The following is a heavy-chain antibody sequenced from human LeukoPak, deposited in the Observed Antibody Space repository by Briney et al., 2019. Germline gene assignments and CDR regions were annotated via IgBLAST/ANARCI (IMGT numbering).Heavy chain of an antibody. D-gene: IGHD5-12*01. CDR1: GFTFSSYG. V-gene: IGHV3-30*18. J-gene: IGHJ4*02. CDR3: AKAKRGYSGSDSSDY. CDR2: ISYDGSNK. Sequence: GGSLRLSCAASGFTFSSYGMHWVRQAPGKGLEWVAVISYDGSNKYYADSVKGRFTISRDNSKNTLYLQMNSLRAEDTAVYYCAKAKRGYSGSDSSDYGDQGNLCTGSS.